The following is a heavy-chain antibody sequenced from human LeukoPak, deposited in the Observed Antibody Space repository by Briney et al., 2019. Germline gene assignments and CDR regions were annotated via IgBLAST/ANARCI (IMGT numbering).Heavy chain of an antibody. CDR1: GYTLTELS. CDR3: ATMYYYDSSGYYAFDY. D-gene: IGHD3-22*01. CDR2: FDPEDGET. J-gene: IGHJ4*02. Sequence: ASVKVSCKVSGYTLTELSMHWVRQAPGKGLEWMGGFDPEDGETIYAQKFQGRVTMTEDTSTDTAYMELSSLRSEDTAVYYRATMYYYDSSGYYAFDYWGQGTLVTVSS. V-gene: IGHV1-24*01.